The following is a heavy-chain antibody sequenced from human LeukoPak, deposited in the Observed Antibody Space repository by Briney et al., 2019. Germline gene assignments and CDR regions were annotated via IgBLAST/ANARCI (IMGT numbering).Heavy chain of an antibody. CDR3: ARQTFPYYDFWSGYYGYFDY. CDR2: IYCSGST. Sequence: SETLSLTCTVSGGSISSSSYYWGWIRQPPGKGLEWIGSIYCSGSTYYNPSLKSRVTISVDTSKNQFSLKLSSVTAADTAVYYCARQTFPYYDFWSGYYGYFDYWGQGTLVTVSS. D-gene: IGHD3-3*01. J-gene: IGHJ4*02. CDR1: GGSISSSSYY. V-gene: IGHV4-39*01.